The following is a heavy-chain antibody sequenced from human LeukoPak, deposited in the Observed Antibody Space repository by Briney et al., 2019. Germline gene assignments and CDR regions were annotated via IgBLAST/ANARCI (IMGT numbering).Heavy chain of an antibody. D-gene: IGHD3-22*01. CDR1: GFTFTSYA. Sequence: AGGTLRFSCAASGFTFTSYAISWVRQAPGKGLEWVSAISESGGNAYYADSVKGRFTSSRDNSKNTLYLQMNSLRAEDTAAYYCAKSISSGSGAYYRGTFDYWGMGTLVTVSS. J-gene: IGHJ4*02. CDR2: ISESGGNA. V-gene: IGHV3-23*01. CDR3: AKSISSGSGAYYRGTFDY.